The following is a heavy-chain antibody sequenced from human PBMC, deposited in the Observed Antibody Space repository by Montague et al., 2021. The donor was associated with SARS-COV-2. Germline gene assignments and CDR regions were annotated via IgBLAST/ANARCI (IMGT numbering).Heavy chain of an antibody. CDR1: GGSISSSSYY. Sequence: SXTLSLTCAVSGGSISSSSYYWGWIRQPPGKGLEWIGSIHYSGSTYYNPSLKSRVSISVDTSKNQFSLKLSSVTAADTAVYYCARLWDTVYYSYGMDVWGQGTTVTVSS. J-gene: IGHJ6*02. D-gene: IGHD1-26*01. CDR3: ARLWDTVYYSYGMDV. CDR2: IHYSGST. V-gene: IGHV4-39*01.